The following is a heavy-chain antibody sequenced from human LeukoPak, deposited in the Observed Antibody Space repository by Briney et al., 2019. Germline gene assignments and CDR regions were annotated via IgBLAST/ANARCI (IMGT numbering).Heavy chain of an antibody. J-gene: IGHJ4*02. Sequence: GGSLRLSCVASRFTVSNNHMNWVRQAPGKGLEWVSVIYNGDNTYYADSVQGRFTISKDNSKNTLYLQMNRLRPEDTAVYFCARASRWLAFDNWGQGTLVTVSS. D-gene: IGHD6-19*01. CDR3: ARASRWLAFDN. CDR2: IYNGDNT. CDR1: RFTVSNNH. V-gene: IGHV3-66*01.